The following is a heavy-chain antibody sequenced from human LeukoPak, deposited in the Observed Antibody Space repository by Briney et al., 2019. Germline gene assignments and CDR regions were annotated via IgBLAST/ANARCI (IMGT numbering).Heavy chain of an antibody. CDR2: IYTNGTA. CDR1: GGSISSSNW. J-gene: IGHJ4*02. D-gene: IGHD3-22*01. Sequence: GTLSLTCAVSGGSISSSNWWLWVRQPPGKGLEWISIIYTNGTADFANSVKGRFTISRDNSKNMVYLQLNTVRADDTALYYCARDRSYGSYYYFDYWGQGTLVTATS. CDR3: ARDRSYGSYYYFDY. V-gene: IGHV3-66*01.